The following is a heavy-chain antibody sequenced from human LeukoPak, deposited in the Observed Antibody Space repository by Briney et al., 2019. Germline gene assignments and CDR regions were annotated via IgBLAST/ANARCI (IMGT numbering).Heavy chain of an antibody. J-gene: IGHJ4*02. D-gene: IGHD3-22*01. CDR3: SSRRRHTRYYYDSSGYYPGYFDF. CDR2: IDWNGSRT. CDR1: GLIFSSYA. V-gene: IGHV3-23*05. Sequence: GGSLRLSCAASGLIFSSYAMSWVRQAPGKGLEWVSGIDWNGSRTSYADSVKGRFTISRDNSKNTLYLQMNSLRSDDTAVYFCSSRRRHTRYYYDSSGYYPGYFDFWGQGTLVTVSS.